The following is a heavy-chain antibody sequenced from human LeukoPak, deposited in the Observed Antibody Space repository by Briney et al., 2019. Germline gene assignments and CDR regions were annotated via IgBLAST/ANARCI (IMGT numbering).Heavy chain of an antibody. J-gene: IGHJ4*02. CDR1: GGSISSYY. V-gene: IGHV4-4*07. Sequence: SETLSLTCTVSGGSISSYYWSWIRQPAGKGLEWIGRIYTSGSTNYDPSLKSRVTMSVDTSKNQFSLKLSSVTAADTAVYYCARAWGYYDSSGYQVNYFDYWGQGTLVTVSS. D-gene: IGHD3-22*01. CDR2: IYTSGST. CDR3: ARAWGYYDSSGYQVNYFDY.